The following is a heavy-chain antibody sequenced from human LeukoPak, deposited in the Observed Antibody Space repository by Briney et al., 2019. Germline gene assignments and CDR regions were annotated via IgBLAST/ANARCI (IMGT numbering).Heavy chain of an antibody. Sequence: SVKVSCKASGGTFSSYAISWVRQAPGQGLEWMGGIIPIFGTANYAQKFQGRVTITADESTSTAYMELSSLRSEDTAVYYCARTSNCGGDCLDYWGQGTLVTVSS. CDR3: ARTSNCGGDCLDY. CDR2: IIPIFGTA. J-gene: IGHJ4*02. V-gene: IGHV1-69*13. CDR1: GGTFSSYA. D-gene: IGHD2-21*02.